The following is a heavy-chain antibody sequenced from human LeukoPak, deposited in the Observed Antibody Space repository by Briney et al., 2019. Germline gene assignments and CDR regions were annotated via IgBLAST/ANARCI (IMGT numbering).Heavy chain of an antibody. Sequence: SQTLSLTCTVSGGSISSGSYYWSWIRQPAGKGLEWIGRIYTSGSTNYNPSLKSRVTISVDTSKNQFSLKLSSVTAADTAVYYCARGGLRFYYMVVWGKGTTVTVSS. CDR2: IYTSGST. D-gene: IGHD1-26*01. J-gene: IGHJ6*03. CDR1: GGSISSGSYY. V-gene: IGHV4-61*02. CDR3: ARGGLRFYYMVV.